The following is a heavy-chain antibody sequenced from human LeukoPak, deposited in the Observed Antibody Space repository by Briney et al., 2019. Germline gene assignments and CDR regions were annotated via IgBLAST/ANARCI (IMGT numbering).Heavy chain of an antibody. CDR1: GYTFTGYY. D-gene: IGHD6-13*01. CDR2: INPNSGGT. CDR3: ARAVSSSWYLGYFDY. Sequence: ASVKVSCKASGYTFTGYYMHWVRQAPGQGLEWMGWINPNSGGTNYAQKFQGRVTMTRDTSISTAYMELSRLRSDDTAVYYCARAVSSSWYLGYFDYWGQGTLVTVSS. J-gene: IGHJ4*02. V-gene: IGHV1-2*02.